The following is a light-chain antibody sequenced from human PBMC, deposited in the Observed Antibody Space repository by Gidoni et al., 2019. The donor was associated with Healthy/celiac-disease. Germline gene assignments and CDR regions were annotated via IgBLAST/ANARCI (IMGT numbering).Light chain of an antibody. CDR1: QSVLYSSNNKTY. CDR3: QQYYRTPT. V-gene: IGKV4-1*01. Sequence: DIVMTQSPDSLAVSLGERATINCKSSQSVLYSSNNKTYLACYQQKPGKPPKLLIYWASTRESGVPDRFSGSGSGTDFTLTISSLQAEDVAVYYCQQYYRTPTLGQGTKVEIK. J-gene: IGKJ1*01. CDR2: WAS.